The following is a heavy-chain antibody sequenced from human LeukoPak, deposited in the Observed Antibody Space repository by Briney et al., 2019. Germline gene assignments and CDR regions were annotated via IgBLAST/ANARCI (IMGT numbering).Heavy chain of an antibody. J-gene: IGHJ4*02. CDR1: GFAFDDYA. CDR3: AKDSGSGPDDSDAYLDY. V-gene: IGHV3-9*03. CDR2: ISWNSGSI. D-gene: IGHD3-10*01. Sequence: PGGSLRLSCAASGFAFDDYAMHWVRQAPGKGLEWVSGISWNSGSIGYADSVKGRFTISRDNAKNSLYLQMNSLRAEDMALYYCAKDSGSGPDDSDAYLDYWGQGTLVTVSS.